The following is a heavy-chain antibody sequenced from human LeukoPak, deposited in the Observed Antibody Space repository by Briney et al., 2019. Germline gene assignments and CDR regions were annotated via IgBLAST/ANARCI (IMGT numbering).Heavy chain of an antibody. D-gene: IGHD3-10*01. Sequence: GGSLRLSCAASGFTFSSYGMHWVRQAPGKGLEWVVVISYDGSNKYYADSVKGRFTISRDNSKNTLYLQMNSLRAEDTAVYYCAKGSGSYYYGMDVWGKGTTVTVSS. CDR2: ISYDGSNK. J-gene: IGHJ6*04. CDR1: GFTFSSYG. CDR3: AKGSGSYYYGMDV. V-gene: IGHV3-30*18.